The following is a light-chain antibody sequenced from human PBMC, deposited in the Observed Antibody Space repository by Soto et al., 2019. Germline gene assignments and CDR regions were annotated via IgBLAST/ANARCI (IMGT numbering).Light chain of an antibody. Sequence: EIVLTQSPGTLSLSPGERATLSCRASQSVSSTYLAWYQQKPGQAPRLLIYGASSRATGIPDRFSGSGSGTDFTLTISRLEPEDFAVYYCRQYESSPTTFGGGNKVEIK. CDR2: GAS. J-gene: IGKJ4*01. CDR1: QSVSSTY. CDR3: RQYESSPTT. V-gene: IGKV3-20*01.